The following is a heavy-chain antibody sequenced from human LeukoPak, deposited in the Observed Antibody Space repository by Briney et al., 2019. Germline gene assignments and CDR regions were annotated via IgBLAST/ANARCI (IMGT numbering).Heavy chain of an antibody. CDR3: ARDLRSGGFRRYGMDV. D-gene: IGHD2-15*01. CDR1: GGTFSSYA. V-gene: IGHV1-69*13. J-gene: IGHJ6*04. CDR2: IIPIFGTA. Sequence: EASVKVSCKASGGTFSSYAISWVRQAPGQGLEWMGGIIPIFGTANYAQKFQGRVTITADESTSTAYMELSSLRSEDTAVYYCARDLRSGGFRRYGMDVWGKGTTVTVSS.